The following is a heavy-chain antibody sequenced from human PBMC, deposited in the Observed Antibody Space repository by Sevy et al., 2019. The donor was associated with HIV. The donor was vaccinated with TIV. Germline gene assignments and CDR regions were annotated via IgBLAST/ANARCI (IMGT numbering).Heavy chain of an antibody. D-gene: IGHD3-22*01. CDR2: IKRKTDGGTT. CDR3: TTGSRNYYDSSGYVFDI. J-gene: IGHJ3*02. V-gene: IGHV3-15*01. Sequence: GGSLRLSCAASGFTFSNAWMSWVRQAPGKGLEWVGRIKRKTDGGTTDYGAPVKGRFTISRDDSKNTLYLQMNSLKTEDTAVYYCTTGSRNYYDSSGYVFDIWGQGTMVTVSS. CDR1: GFTFSNAW.